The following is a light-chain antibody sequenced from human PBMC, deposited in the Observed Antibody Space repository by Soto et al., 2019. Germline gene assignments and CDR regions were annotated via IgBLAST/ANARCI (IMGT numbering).Light chain of an antibody. J-gene: IGLJ3*02. CDR2: GNS. CDR1: TSNIGAGYD. Sequence: QSVLTQPPSVSGAPGQRVTISCTGTTSNIGAGYDVHWYQHLPGTPPKLLIYGNSDRPSVVPDRLSGSKSGTSASLAITGLQAEDEAHYYCQSYDSSLTVGVFGGGTKLTVL. V-gene: IGLV1-40*01. CDR3: QSYDSSLTVGV.